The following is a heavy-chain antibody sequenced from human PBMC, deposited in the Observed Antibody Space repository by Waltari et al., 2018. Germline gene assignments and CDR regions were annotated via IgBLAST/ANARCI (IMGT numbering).Heavy chain of an antibody. J-gene: IGHJ4*02. CDR3: ARHLYSIDYLELAK. Sequence: EEHRLESGGGLAQPGGSLRVACAARGCHFNSYALGWVRAAPGKGLEWVAVISDSGVITKYADSVKGRFTVSRDNSKNTVFLHLNSLRAEDTAIYYCARHLYSIDYLELAKWGQGTLVTVSS. CDR2: ISDSGVIT. V-gene: IGHV3-23*01. CDR1: GCHFNSYA. D-gene: IGHD3-22*01.